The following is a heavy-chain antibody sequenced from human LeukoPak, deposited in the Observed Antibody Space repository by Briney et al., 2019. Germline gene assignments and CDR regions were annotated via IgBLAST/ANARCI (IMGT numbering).Heavy chain of an antibody. CDR1: GYSISSGYY. CDR3: ARPREGNSLYDY. D-gene: IGHD4-23*01. V-gene: IGHV4-38-2*02. J-gene: IGHJ4*02. Sequence: SETLSLTCTVSGYSISSGYYWGWIRQPPGKGLEWIGSIYHSGSTYYNPSLKSRVTISVDTSKNQFSLRLSSVTAADTAVYYCARPREGNSLYDYWGQGTLVTVSS. CDR2: IYHSGST.